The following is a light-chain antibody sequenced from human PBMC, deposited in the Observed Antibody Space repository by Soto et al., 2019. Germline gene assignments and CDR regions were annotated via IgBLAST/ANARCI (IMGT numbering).Light chain of an antibody. Sequence: EIVMAQSPATLSVSPGERATLSCRASQSVSSNLAWYQQKRGQAPRLLIYGASSRATGIPARFSGSGSGTEFTLTIGSLQSDDFEVYYCQQYNNWPRTFGQGTKVEIK. CDR2: GAS. CDR3: QQYNNWPRT. J-gene: IGKJ2*01. V-gene: IGKV3-15*01. CDR1: QSVSSN.